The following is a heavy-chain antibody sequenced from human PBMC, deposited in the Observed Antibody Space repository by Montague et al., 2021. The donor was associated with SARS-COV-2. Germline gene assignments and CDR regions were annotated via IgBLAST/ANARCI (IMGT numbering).Heavy chain of an antibody. D-gene: IGHD3-10*01. CDR1: GGSIKSNSYY. J-gene: IGHJ6*02. V-gene: IGHV4-39*01. CDR2: TYNTGST. CDR3: ASLVLWFGGGRDYYCYGTDV. Sequence: SETLSLTCNVSGGSIKSNSYYWGWIRQPPGKGLEWIGSTYNTGSTYYNPSLKSRVSISADSSKNQFSLRLSSVTAADTAVYYCASLVLWFGGGRDYYCYGTDVWGQGTTVTVSS.